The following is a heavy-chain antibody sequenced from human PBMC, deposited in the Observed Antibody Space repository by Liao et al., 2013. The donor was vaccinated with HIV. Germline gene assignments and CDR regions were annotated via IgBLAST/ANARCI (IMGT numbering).Heavy chain of an antibody. CDR1: GGSISSYY. V-gene: IGHV4-59*01. D-gene: IGHD3-22*01. CDR2: IYYSGNT. CDR3: AKGRYYDSSGYSLFCYY. J-gene: IGHJ4*01. Sequence: QVQLQESGPGLVKPSETLSLTCSVSGGSISSYYWSWIRQPPGKGLEWIGYIYYSGNTNYNPSLRSRVTISVDTSTNQFSLKLYSVTAADTAVYYCAKGRYYDSSGYSLFCYYWG.